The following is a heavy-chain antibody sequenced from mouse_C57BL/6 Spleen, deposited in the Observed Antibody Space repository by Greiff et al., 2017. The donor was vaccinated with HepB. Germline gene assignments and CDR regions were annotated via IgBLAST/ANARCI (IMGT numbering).Heavy chain of an antibody. J-gene: IGHJ1*03. D-gene: IGHD1-1*01. Sequence: QVHVKQPGTELVKPGASVKLSCKASGYTFTSYWMHWVKQRPGQGLEWIGNINPSNGGTNYNEKFKSKATLTVDKSSSTAYMQLSSLTSEDSAVYYCARERIYDGSSYDWYFDVWGTGTTVTVSS. CDR2: INPSNGGT. V-gene: IGHV1-53*01. CDR3: ARERIYDGSSYDWYFDV. CDR1: GYTFTSYW.